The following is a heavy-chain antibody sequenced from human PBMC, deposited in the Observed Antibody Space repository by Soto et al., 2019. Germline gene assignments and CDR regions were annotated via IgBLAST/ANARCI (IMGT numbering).Heavy chain of an antibody. J-gene: IGHJ4*02. Sequence: SETLSLTCAVSGGSISSGGYSWSWIRQPPGKGLEWIGYIYHSGSTYYNPSLKSRVTISVDRSKNQFSLKLSSVTAADTAVYYCARETSVDSGIDYWGQGTLVTVSS. CDR1: GGSISSGGYS. D-gene: IGHD3-10*01. V-gene: IGHV4-30-2*01. CDR2: IYHSGST. CDR3: ARETSVDSGIDY.